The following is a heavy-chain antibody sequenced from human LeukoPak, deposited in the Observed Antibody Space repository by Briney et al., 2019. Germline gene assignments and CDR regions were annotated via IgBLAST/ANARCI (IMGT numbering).Heavy chain of an antibody. J-gene: IGHJ4*02. CDR1: GFTSSNYW. CDR2: INSDGSST. Sequence: GGSLRLSCAASGFTSSNYWMHWVRQAPGKGLVWVSRINSDGSSTSYADSVKGRFTISRDNAKNTLYLQMNSLRAEDTAVYYCARGREKQQLVLGYWGQGTLVTVSS. V-gene: IGHV3-74*01. D-gene: IGHD6-13*01. CDR3: ARGREKQQLVLGY.